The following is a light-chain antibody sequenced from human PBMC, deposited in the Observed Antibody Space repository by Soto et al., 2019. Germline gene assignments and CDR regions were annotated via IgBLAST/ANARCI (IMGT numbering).Light chain of an antibody. V-gene: IGKV1-39*01. CDR2: TAS. CDR3: QQSYTIPPMYT. J-gene: IGKJ2*01. CDR1: QKISRY. Sequence: DIQMTQSPSSLSASVGDRVTITCRASQKISRYLNWYQQKPGKAPKLLIYTASSLQSGVPSRFSGGGSGRDFTLTISSLQPEDFATYYCQQSYTIPPMYTFGLGTKLEIK.